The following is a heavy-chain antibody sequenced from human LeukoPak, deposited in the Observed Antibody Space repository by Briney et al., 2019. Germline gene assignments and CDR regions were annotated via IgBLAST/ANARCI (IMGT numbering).Heavy chain of an antibody. CDR2: INPNSGDT. J-gene: IGHJ4*02. CDR3: AITRSYGDYVDY. D-gene: IGHD4-17*01. V-gene: IGHV1-2*02. CDR1: GYTFTGQY. Sequence: GASVKVSCKASGYTFTGQYLHWVRQAPGQGLEWMGWINPNSGDTNYAQKFQGRVTMTRDTSISTAYMELSRLRSDDTAVYYCAITRSYGDYVDYWGQGTLVTVSS.